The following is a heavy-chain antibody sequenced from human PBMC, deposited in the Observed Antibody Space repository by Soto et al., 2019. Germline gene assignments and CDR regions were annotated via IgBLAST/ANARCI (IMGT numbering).Heavy chain of an antibody. Sequence: SETLSLTCTVSGGSVSSGSYYWSWIRQPPGKGLEWIGYIYYSGSTDYNPSLKSRVTISVDTSKNQFSLKLSSVTAADTAVYYCARDQYYFDYWGQGTLVTVSS. CDR3: ARDQYYFDY. V-gene: IGHV4-61*01. CDR1: GGSVSSGSYY. CDR2: IYYSGST. J-gene: IGHJ4*02.